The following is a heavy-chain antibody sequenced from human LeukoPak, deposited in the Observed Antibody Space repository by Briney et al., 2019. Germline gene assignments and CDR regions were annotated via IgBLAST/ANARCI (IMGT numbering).Heavy chain of an antibody. CDR3: ARLSGAPVRHPIYHFDY. J-gene: IGHJ4*02. CDR2: VYHSGST. D-gene: IGHD1-26*01. Sequence: SETLSLTCAVSGYSISGDYWGWIRQPPGKGLEWIGNVYHSGSTYKNPSLKSRVSISLDTSNNQFSLKLTSVTAADTAIYYCARLSGAPVRHPIYHFDYWGQGTLVTVSS. CDR1: GYSISGDY. V-gene: IGHV4-38-2*01.